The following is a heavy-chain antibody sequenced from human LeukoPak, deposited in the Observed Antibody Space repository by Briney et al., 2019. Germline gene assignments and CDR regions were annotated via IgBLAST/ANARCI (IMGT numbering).Heavy chain of an antibody. J-gene: IGHJ4*01. CDR2: IWYDGSNK. D-gene: IGHD4-17*01. CDR3: SRHDGDYVAYFDY. CDR1: GFTFSSYG. Sequence: GGSLRLSCAASGFTFSSYGMHWVRQAPGKGLEWVAVIWYDGSNKYYADSVKGRFTISRDNSKNTLYLQMNSLRAEDTAVYYCSRHDGDYVAYFDYWGHGTLVTVS. V-gene: IGHV3-33*01.